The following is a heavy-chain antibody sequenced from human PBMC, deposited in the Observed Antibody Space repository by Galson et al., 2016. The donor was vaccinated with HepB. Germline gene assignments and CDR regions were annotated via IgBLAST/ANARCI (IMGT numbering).Heavy chain of an antibody. CDR1: GYTVFSAD. Sequence: QSGAEVKKPGASVKVSCKVSGYTVFSADINWVRQATGQGLEWMGWMNPYSGGIGFAEEFQGRLSMNWNTSTSTAYMELSSLRSDDTAVYYCAKGLFHYTMDVWGEGTTVTVSS. CDR3: AKGLFHYTMDV. CDR2: MNPYSGGI. J-gene: IGHJ6*04. V-gene: IGHV1-8*01.